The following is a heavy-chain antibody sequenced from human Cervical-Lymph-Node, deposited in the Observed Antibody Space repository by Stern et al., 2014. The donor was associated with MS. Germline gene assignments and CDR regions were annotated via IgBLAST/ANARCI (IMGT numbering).Heavy chain of an antibody. V-gene: IGHV5-51*03. D-gene: IGHD1-1*01. CDR1: GYTFTNNW. Sequence: EVQLVESGAEVKKPGESLKISCKGSGYTFTNNWIAWVRQMPGKGLEWMGIIYPDDSDIRYSPSLQGQVTISAAKSIRTASSQWSSLKAADSAVYYCARPPPRRKWDDPNYGMDVWGQGTTVTVSS. J-gene: IGHJ6*02. CDR2: IYPDDSDI. CDR3: ARPPPRRKWDDPNYGMDV.